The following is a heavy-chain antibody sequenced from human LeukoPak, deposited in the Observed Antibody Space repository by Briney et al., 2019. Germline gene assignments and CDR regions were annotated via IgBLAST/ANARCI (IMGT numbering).Heavy chain of an antibody. CDR3: AQQVGYCSSGSCYFTY. D-gene: IGHD2-15*01. CDR2: ISNTGGST. J-gene: IGHJ1*01. Sequence: GGSLRLSCAASGFSFNTYAMGWVRQAPGKGLEWVSAISNTGGSTYYADSVKGRFTISRDKSKNTLSLQMNSLRAEDTAVYYCAQQVGYCSSGSCYFTYWGQGTLVTVSS. CDR1: GFSFNTYA. V-gene: IGHV3-23*01.